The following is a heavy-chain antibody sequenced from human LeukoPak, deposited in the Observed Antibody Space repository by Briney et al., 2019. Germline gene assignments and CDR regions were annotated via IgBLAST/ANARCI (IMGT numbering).Heavy chain of an antibody. V-gene: IGHV4-34*01. J-gene: IGHJ3*02. CDR3: ARGPGPLQLERLEAFDI. D-gene: IGHD1-1*01. CDR1: GGSFSGYY. CDR2: INHSGST. Sequence: SETLSLTCAVYGGSFSGYYWSWIRQPPGKGLEWIGEINHSGSTNYNPSLKSRVTISVDTSKNQFSLKLTSLTAADTAVYYCARGPGPLQLERLEAFDIWGQGTMVAVS.